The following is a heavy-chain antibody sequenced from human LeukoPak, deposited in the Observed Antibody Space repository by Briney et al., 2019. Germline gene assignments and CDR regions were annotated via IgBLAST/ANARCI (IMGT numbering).Heavy chain of an antibody. CDR2: ISGSGGST. D-gene: IGHD2/OR15-2a*01. V-gene: IGHV3-23*01. CDR3: AKDRNAASSMVYYFDY. Sequence: GGSLRLSCAASGSTFSSYAMSWVRQAPGKGLEWVSAISGSGGSTYYADSVKGRFTISRDNSKNTLYLQMNSLRAEDTAVYYCAKDRNAASSMVYYFDYWGQGTLVTVSS. CDR1: GSTFSSYA. J-gene: IGHJ4*02.